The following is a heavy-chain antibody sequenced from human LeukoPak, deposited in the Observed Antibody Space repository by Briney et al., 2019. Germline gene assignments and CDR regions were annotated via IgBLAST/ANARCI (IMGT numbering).Heavy chain of an antibody. D-gene: IGHD2-15*01. CDR3: AKPAGYCSGGSCLDAFDI. Sequence: GGSLRLSCAASGFTFSSYAMSWVRQAPGKGLEWVSAISGSGVSTYYADSVKGRFTISRDNSKNTLYLQMNSLRAEDTAVYYCAKPAGYCSGGSCLDAFDIWGQGTMVTVSS. CDR1: GFTFSSYA. V-gene: IGHV3-23*01. J-gene: IGHJ3*02. CDR2: ISGSGVST.